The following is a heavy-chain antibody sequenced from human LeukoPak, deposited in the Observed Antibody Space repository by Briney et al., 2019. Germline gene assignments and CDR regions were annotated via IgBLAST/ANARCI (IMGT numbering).Heavy chain of an antibody. D-gene: IGHD6-13*01. J-gene: IGHJ4*02. CDR3: ARATVALIAAAGTLDY. CDR2: ISAYNGNT. Sequence: ASVKVSCTASGYTFTSYGISWVRQAPGQGLEWMGWISAYNGNTNYAQKLQGRVTMTTDTSTSTAYMELRSLRSDDTAVYYCARATVALIAAAGTLDYWGQGTLVTVSS. V-gene: IGHV1-18*01. CDR1: GYTFTSYG.